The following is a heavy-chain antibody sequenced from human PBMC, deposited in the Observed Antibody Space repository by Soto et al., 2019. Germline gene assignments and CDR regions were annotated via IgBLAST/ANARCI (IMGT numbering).Heavy chain of an antibody. Sequence: GGSLRLSCAASGFTFSSYGMHWVRQAPGKGLEWVAVISYDGGNKYYADSVKGRFTISRDNSKNTLYLQMNSLRAEDTAVYYCAKGSLPYYDFWSGSGHGMDVWGQGTTVTVSS. CDR2: ISYDGGNK. D-gene: IGHD3-3*01. V-gene: IGHV3-30*18. J-gene: IGHJ6*02. CDR3: AKGSLPYYDFWSGSGHGMDV. CDR1: GFTFSSYG.